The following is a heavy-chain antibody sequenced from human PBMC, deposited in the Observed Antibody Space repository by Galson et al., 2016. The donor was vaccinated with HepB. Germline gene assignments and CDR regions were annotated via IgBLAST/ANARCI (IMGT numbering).Heavy chain of an antibody. V-gene: IGHV4-34*01. CDR1: GGSFNSYY. D-gene: IGHD3-16*01. J-gene: IGHJ4*02. CDR2: ISHIGST. CDR3: ARSHLGFSLRSHFKRPRIDF. Sequence: SETLSLTCAVYGGSFNSYYWNWIRQPPGKGLEWIGEISHIGSTNYNPSLKSRVSISIDTSKYQFSLKLNSVTAADAAVYYCARSHLGFSLRSHFKRPRIDFWGQGTLVTVSS.